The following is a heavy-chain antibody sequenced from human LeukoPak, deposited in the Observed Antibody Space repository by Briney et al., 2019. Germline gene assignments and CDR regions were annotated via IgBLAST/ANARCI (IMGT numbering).Heavy chain of an antibody. J-gene: IGHJ4*02. Sequence: GGSLRLSCAASGFTFSSYWMSWVRQAPGKGLEWVANIKQDGSEKYYVDSVKGRFTISRDNAKNSLYLQMNSLRAEDTAVYYCAREIGGCSYGNPDYWGQGTLATVSS. D-gene: IGHD5-18*01. CDR1: GFTFSSYW. CDR2: IKQDGSEK. CDR3: AREIGGCSYGNPDY. V-gene: IGHV3-7*01.